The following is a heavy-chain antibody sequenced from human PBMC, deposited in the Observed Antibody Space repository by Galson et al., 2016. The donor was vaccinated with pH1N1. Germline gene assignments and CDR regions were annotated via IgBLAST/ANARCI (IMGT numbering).Heavy chain of an antibody. D-gene: IGHD4-17*01. V-gene: IGHV2-5*02. CDR1: GFSISSSGMG. Sequence: PALVKPTQTLTLTCTFSGFSISSSGMGVGWIRQPPGKALEWLALIYWDDDKRYSPSLKRRLSITKETSKNQVVLTMTNMDPVDTATYYCARFNYGDYSYYFDYWGQGTLVTVSS. CDR3: ARFNYGDYSYYFDY. CDR2: IYWDDDK. J-gene: IGHJ4*02.